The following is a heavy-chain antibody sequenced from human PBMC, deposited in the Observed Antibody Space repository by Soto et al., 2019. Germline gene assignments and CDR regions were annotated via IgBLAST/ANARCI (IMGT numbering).Heavy chain of an antibody. CDR3: SFSRPNPHPQKYYFDY. CDR2: IIPILGIA. CDR1: GGTFSSYT. J-gene: IGHJ4*02. D-gene: IGHD3-3*02. V-gene: IGHV1-69*02. Sequence: GASVKVSCKASGGTFSSYTISWVRQAPGQGLECMGRIIPILGIANYAQKFQGRVTITADKSTSTAYMELSSLRSEDTAVYYCSFSRPNPHPQKYYFDYWGQGTLVTVSS.